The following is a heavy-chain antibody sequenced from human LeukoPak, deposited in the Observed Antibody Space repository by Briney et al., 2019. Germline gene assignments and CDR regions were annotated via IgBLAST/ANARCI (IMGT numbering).Heavy chain of an antibody. CDR1: GFIFSNYA. CDR3: ARDGGDSSGYYPMAY. Sequence: PGGSLRLSCAASGFIFSNYAMSWVRQAPGKGLEWVSAIDSTGAYTWYADSVKGRFTISKDSSKTILYLQMNSLRAEDTAVYYCARDGGDSSGYYPMAYWGQGTLVTVSS. J-gene: IGHJ4*02. V-gene: IGHV3-23*01. D-gene: IGHD3-22*01. CDR2: IDSTGAYT.